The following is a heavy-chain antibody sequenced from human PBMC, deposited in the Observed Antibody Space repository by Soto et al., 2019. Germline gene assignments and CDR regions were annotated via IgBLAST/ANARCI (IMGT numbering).Heavy chain of an antibody. CDR3: ARQDLGIVVVVAADDAFDI. Sequence: PSQTLSLTCAISGDSVSSNSAAWNWIRQSPSRGLEWLGRTYYRSKWYNDYAVSVKSRITINPDTSKNQFSLQLNSVTPEDTAVYYCARQDLGIVVVVAADDAFDIWGQGTMVTVSS. CDR1: GDSVSSNSAA. V-gene: IGHV6-1*01. J-gene: IGHJ3*02. D-gene: IGHD2-15*01. CDR2: TYYRSKWYN.